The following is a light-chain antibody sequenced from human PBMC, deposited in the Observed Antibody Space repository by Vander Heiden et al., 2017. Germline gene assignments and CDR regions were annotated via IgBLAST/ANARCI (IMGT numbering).Light chain of an antibody. CDR3: SSYAGSNTAI. V-gene: IGLV2-8*01. CDR1: SSDVGAYIY. J-gene: IGLJ2*01. Sequence: QSALTQPPSASGSPGQSVTISCTGTSSDVGAYIYVSWYQQHPGKAPKVMIYEVTKRPSGVPDRFSGSKSGNTASLTVSGLQAEDEADYYCSSYAGSNTAIFGGGTKLTVL. CDR2: EVT.